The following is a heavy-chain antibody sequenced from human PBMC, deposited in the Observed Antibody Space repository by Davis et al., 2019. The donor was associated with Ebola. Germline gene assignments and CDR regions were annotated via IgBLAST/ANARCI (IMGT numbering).Heavy chain of an antibody. J-gene: IGHJ4*02. D-gene: IGHD3-22*01. CDR2: ISSSSSYI. Sequence: GESLKISCAASGFTFSSYSMNWVRQAPGKGLEWVSSISSSSSYIYYADSVKGRFTISRDNAKNSLYLQMNSLRAEDTAVYYCARDDSSGYCHDYWGQGTLVTVSS. CDR3: ARDDSSGYCHDY. V-gene: IGHV3-21*01. CDR1: GFTFSSYS.